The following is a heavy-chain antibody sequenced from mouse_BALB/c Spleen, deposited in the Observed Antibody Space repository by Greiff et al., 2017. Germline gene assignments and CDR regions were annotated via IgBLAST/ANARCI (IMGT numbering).Heavy chain of an antibody. V-gene: IGHV1-5*01. Sequence: EVKLMESGTVLARPGASVKMSCKASGYTFTSYWMHWVKQRPGQGLEWIGAIYPGNSDTSYNQKFKGKAKLTAVTSTSTAYMELSSLTNEDSAVYYCTRDYRYDGLAWFAYWGQGTLVTVSA. CDR1: GYTFTSYW. CDR2: IYPGNSDT. CDR3: TRDYRYDGLAWFAY. D-gene: IGHD2-14*01. J-gene: IGHJ3*01.